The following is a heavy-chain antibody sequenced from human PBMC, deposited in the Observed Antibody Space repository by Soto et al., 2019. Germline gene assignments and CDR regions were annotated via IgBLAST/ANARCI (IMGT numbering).Heavy chain of an antibody. CDR3: ARAPRQTAMVYYFDY. D-gene: IGHD5-18*01. V-gene: IGHV3-33*01. J-gene: IGHJ4*02. CDR2: IWYDGSNK. Sequence: QVQLVESGGGVVQPGRSLRLSCAASGFTFSSYGMHWVRQAPGKGLEWVAVIWYDGSNKYYADSVKGRFTISRDNSKNTRYLQMNSLRAEDTAVYYCARAPRQTAMVYYFDYWGQGTLVTVSS. CDR1: GFTFSSYG.